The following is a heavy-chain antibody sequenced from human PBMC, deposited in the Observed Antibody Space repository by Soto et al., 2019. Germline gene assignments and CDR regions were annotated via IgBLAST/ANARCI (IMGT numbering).Heavy chain of an antibody. Sequence: PSETLSLTCTVSGGSIKSSDYHLSWTLQSPSKGLEWIGYIHNSGTSFYNPSLRGLVTVTLDTSRSQFSLTLASVTDADTAVYYCVREEKIAAPQLDYWGQG. V-gene: IGHV4-30-4*01. D-gene: IGHD6-6*01. CDR1: GGSIKSSDYH. CDR3: VREEKIAAPQLDY. CDR2: IHNSGTS. J-gene: IGHJ4*02.